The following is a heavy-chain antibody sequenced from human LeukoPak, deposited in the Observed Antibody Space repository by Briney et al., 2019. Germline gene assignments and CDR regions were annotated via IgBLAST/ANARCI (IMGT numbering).Heavy chain of an antibody. CDR2: ISGSGDRT. D-gene: IGHD6-13*01. CDR1: GFTFSSYA. V-gene: IGHV3-23*01. Sequence: GGSLRLSCAASGFTFSSYAMSWVRQAPGKGLEWVSAISGSGDRTDYADSVKGRFTISRDNSKNTLYLQMNSLRAEDTAVYYCAKMYSSSWSVDYWGQGTLVTVSS. J-gene: IGHJ4*02. CDR3: AKMYSSSWSVDY.